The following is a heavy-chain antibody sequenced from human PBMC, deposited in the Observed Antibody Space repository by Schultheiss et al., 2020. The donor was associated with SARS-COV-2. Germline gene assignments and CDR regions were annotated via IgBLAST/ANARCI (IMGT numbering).Heavy chain of an antibody. CDR3: ARDREAADYFDY. D-gene: IGHD6-13*01. V-gene: IGHV3-30-3*01. CDR2: ILYDGSNK. CDR1: GFTFSSYA. J-gene: IGHJ4*02. Sequence: GGSLRLSCAASGFTFSSYAMHWVRQAPGKGLEWVAVILYDGSNKYYADSVKGRFTISRDNAKNSLYLQMNSLRAEDTAVYYCARDREAADYFDYWGQGTLVTVSS.